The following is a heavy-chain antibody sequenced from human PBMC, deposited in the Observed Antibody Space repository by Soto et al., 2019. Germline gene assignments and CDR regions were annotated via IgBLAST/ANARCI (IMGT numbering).Heavy chain of an antibody. Sequence: GGSLRLSCAASGFTFDDYAMHWVRQAPGKGLEWVSGISWNSGSIGYADSVKGRFTISRDNAKNSLYLQMNSLRAEDTALYYCAKDISGPRGAFDIWGQGTMVTVSS. CDR3: AKDISGPRGAFDI. CDR2: ISWNSGSI. D-gene: IGHD3-10*01. J-gene: IGHJ3*02. CDR1: GFTFDDYA. V-gene: IGHV3-9*01.